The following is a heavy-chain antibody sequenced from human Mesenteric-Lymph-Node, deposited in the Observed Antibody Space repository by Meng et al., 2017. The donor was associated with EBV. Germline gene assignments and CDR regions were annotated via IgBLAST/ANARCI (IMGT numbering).Heavy chain of an antibody. V-gene: IGHV4-34*02. J-gene: IGHJ4*02. Sequence: QEPPKQWGAGLFKPSGTLFLTCTVYGGSFTGHYWTWIRQPPGKGLEWIAEINHSGGTNYNLSLKNRVTISIDLSKNHFSLKVSSVTAADTAVYYCARSSYGSGSYSPFDFWGEGNLVTVSS. CDR1: GGSFTGHY. D-gene: IGHD3-10*01. CDR2: INHSGGT. CDR3: ARSSYGSGSYSPFDF.